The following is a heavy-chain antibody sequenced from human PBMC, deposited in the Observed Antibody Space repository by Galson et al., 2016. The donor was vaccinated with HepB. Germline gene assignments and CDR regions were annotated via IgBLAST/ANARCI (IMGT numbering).Heavy chain of an antibody. J-gene: IGHJ3*02. V-gene: IGHV4-39*01. CDR3: ARRSLVGERGNAFDI. CDR1: GGSISSSTHY. D-gene: IGHD1-26*01. Sequence: LSLTCTVSGGSISSSTHYWGWIRQPPGKGLEWIGSIYYSGSTFSSPSLQSRITISVDTSKDQFSLKLRSVTAADTAVYFCARRSLVGERGNAFDIWGQGTMVTVSS. CDR2: IYYSGST.